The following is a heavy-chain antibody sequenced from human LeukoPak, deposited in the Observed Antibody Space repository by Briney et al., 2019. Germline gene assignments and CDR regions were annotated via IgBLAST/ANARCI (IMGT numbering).Heavy chain of an antibody. J-gene: IGHJ4*02. CDR2: IRYDGSNK. D-gene: IGHD6-13*01. Sequence: GGSLRLSCTASGFTCSSHVIHFVRHAPPKRLHSVAFIRYDGSNKYYADSVKGRFTISRDNSKNTLYLQMNSLRAEDTAVYYCAKEGGSSWYFDYWGQGTLVTVSS. CDR1: GFTCSSHV. CDR3: AKEGGSSWYFDY. V-gene: IGHV3-30*02.